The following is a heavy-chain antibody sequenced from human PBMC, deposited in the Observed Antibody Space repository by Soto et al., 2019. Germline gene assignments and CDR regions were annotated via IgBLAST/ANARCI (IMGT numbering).Heavy chain of an antibody. CDR2: INHSGST. CDR3: ARAGRYYDILTGRSCFDY. V-gene: IGHV4-34*01. Sequence: QVQLQQWGAGLLKPSETLSLTCAVYGGSFSGYYWRWIRQPPGKGLEWIGEINHSGSTNYNPSLKSRVTISVDTSKNQFSLKLSSGTAADTAVYYWARAGRYYDILTGRSCFDYWGQGTLVTVSS. D-gene: IGHD3-9*01. J-gene: IGHJ4*02. CDR1: GGSFSGYY.